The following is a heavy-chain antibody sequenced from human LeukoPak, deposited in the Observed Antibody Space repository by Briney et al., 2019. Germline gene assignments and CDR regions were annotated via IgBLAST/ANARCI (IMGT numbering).Heavy chain of an antibody. D-gene: IGHD2-2*01. Sequence: KPSETLSLTCTVSGGSMSSYYWSWIRQPPGKGLEWIGYIYYSGSTNYNPSLKSRVTISVDTSKNQFSLKLSSVTAADTAVYYCASSKSAYYYYGMDVWGQGTTVTVSS. CDR2: IYYSGST. CDR1: GGSMSSYY. V-gene: IGHV4-59*01. J-gene: IGHJ6*02. CDR3: ASSKSAYYYYGMDV.